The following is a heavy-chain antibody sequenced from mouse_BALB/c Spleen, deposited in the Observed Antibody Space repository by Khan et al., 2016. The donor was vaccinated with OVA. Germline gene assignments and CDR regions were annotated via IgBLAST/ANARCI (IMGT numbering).Heavy chain of an antibody. CDR3: ARDYWFAY. CDR1: GFTFSNYG. CDR2: ISSGDTT. V-gene: IGHV5-6-5*01. Sequence: EVGLVESGGGLVKPGGSLKLSCAASGFTFSNYGVSWVRQTPEKRLEWVASISSGDTTYYPDSVKGRFTISSDNARNILYLQMSSLRSEDTAMYYCARDYWFAYWGQGTLVTVSA. J-gene: IGHJ3*01.